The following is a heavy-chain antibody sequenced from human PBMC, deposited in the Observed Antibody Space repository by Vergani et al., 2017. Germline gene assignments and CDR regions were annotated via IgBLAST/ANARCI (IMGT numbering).Heavy chain of an antibody. CDR2: INPSGGST. V-gene: IGHV1-46*01. D-gene: IGHD6-13*01. CDR3: AYYSSSFYYYGMDV. Sequence: QVQLVQSGAELKKPGASVKASCKAPGYTFTSYYMHWVRQARGQGLEWMGIINPSGGSTSYAQKFQGRVTMTRDTSTSTVYMELSSLRSEDTAVYYCAYYSSSFYYYGMDVWGEGTTVTVSS. J-gene: IGHJ6*04. CDR1: GYTFTSYY.